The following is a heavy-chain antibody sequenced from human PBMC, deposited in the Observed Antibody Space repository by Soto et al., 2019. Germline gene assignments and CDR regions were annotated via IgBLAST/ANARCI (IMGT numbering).Heavy chain of an antibody. D-gene: IGHD2-15*01. CDR3: ARDDCSGGSCEALDY. J-gene: IGHJ4*02. CDR2: INPNSGDT. CDR1: GYTFTGYY. Sequence: GPSVKVSCKASGYTFTGYYIHWVRQAPGQGLEWMGWINPNSGDTNFAQKFQGRVTMTRDTSISTAYMELSRLRSDDTAVYYCARDDCSGGSCEALDYWGQGTPVTAPQ. V-gene: IGHV1-2*02.